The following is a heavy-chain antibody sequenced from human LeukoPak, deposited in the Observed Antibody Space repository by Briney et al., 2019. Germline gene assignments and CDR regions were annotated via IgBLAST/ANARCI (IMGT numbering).Heavy chain of an antibody. CDR3: ARGRTTPDY. CDR2: IKQDGSEK. V-gene: IGHV3-7*01. Sequence: PGGSLRLPCAASGFTFTTYRMIGVPQAPGRGLEGVANIKQDGSEKYYLDSVKGRFTISRDNAKNSLYLQMNSLRAEHTAVYYCARGRTTPDYWGQGTLVTVSS. D-gene: IGHD1-1*01. J-gene: IGHJ4*02. CDR1: GFTFTTYR.